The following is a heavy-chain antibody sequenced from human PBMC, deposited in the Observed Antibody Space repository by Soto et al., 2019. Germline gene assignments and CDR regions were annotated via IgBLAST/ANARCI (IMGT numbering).Heavy chain of an antibody. CDR1: GLTFSNYA. CDR3: AKNQERELPRVIDF. V-gene: IGHV3-23*01. D-gene: IGHD1-7*01. CDR2: MSGSSSTT. Sequence: PGGFLRLSCAPSGLTFSNYAMSWVRQAPGGGLEWVSPMSGSSSTTYYADSVRGRFTISRDRSKNTLYLQMSSLRAEDTALYYCAKNQERELPRVIDFWGQGTLGT. J-gene: IGHJ4*02.